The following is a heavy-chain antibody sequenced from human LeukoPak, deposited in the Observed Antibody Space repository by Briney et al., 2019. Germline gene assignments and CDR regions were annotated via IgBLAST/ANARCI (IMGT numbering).Heavy chain of an antibody. CDR2: IYYSGST. D-gene: IGHD2-2*01. CDR1: GGSISSYY. CDR3: ARVESTSCFDY. Sequence: SETLSLTCTVSGGSISSYYWSWIRQPPGKGLEWIGYIYYSGSTNYNPSLKSRVTISEDTSKSQFSLKLSSVTAADTAVYYCARVESTSCFDYWGQGTLVTVSS. J-gene: IGHJ4*02. V-gene: IGHV4-59*01.